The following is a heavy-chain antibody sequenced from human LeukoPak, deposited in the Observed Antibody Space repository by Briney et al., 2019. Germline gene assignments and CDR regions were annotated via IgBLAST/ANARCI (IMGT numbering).Heavy chain of an antibody. J-gene: IGHJ4*02. Sequence: PSETLSLTCAVYGGSFSTYYWSWVRQPPGKGLEWIGEKYHSGSSNSNPSLKSRVTISVDKSKNQFSLTLNSVTAADTAVYYCVRLDYSKFFDYWGQGNLVSVSS. CDR3: VRLDYSKFFDY. CDR1: GGSFSTYY. D-gene: IGHD4-11*01. V-gene: IGHV4-34*01. CDR2: KYHSGSS.